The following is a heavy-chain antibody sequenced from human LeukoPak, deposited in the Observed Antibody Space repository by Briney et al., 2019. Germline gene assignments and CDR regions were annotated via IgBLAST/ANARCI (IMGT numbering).Heavy chain of an antibody. D-gene: IGHD2-8*01. V-gene: IGHV3-23*01. J-gene: IGHJ4*02. CDR1: GFTFSSYA. CDR3: AKDTSIGRYCTSGVCSPFDY. CDR2: ISDSGGST. Sequence: GGSLRLSCAASGFTFSSYAMSWVRQAPGKGLEWVSAISDSGGSTYDADSVKGRFTISRDNSKNTLYLQMNSLRAKDTAVYYCAKDTSIGRYCTSGVCSPFDYWGQGTLVTVSS.